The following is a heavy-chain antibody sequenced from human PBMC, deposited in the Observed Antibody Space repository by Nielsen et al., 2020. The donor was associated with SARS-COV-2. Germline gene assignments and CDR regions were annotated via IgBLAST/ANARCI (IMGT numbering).Heavy chain of an antibody. CDR1: GSIFTSYW. CDR2: INPSDSYT. Sequence: ESLKISCQGSGSIFTSYWINWLRQMPGKGLEWMGRINPSDSYTNYSPSFQGHVTISVDNSISTAYLQWSSLKPSDTAIYYCARHEDYDDSSCYYDPWTFEYWGQGTLVTVSS. V-gene: IGHV5-10-1*01. D-gene: IGHD3-22*01. J-gene: IGHJ4*02. CDR3: ARHEDYDDSSCYYDPWTFEY.